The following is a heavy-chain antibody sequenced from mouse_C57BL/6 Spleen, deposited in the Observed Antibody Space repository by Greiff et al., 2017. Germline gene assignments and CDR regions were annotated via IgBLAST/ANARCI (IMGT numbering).Heavy chain of an antibody. CDR1: GFSLTSYG. V-gene: IGHV2-2*01. J-gene: IGHJ3*01. Sequence: QVQLQQSGPGLVQPSQSLSITCTVSGFSLTSYGVHWVRPSPGKGLEWLGVIWSGGSTDYNAAFISRLSISKDNSKSQVFFKMNSLQADDTAIYYCAKRDWFAYWGQGTLVTVSA. CDR2: IWSGGST. CDR3: AKRDWFAY.